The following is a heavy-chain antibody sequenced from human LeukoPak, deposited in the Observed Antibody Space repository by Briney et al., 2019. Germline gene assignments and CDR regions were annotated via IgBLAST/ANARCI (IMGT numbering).Heavy chain of an antibody. CDR2: IEKDGGDK. J-gene: IGHJ4*02. V-gene: IGHV3-7*01. Sequence: GGFLRLSCEASGFTFSSYWMSWVRQAPGKGLEWVANIEKDGGDKYYVDSVRGRFTISRDNAKSLVYLQMNSLRVEDTAVYYCTRELWPGDYWGQGILVTVSS. D-gene: IGHD3-16*01. CDR3: TRELWPGDY. CDR1: GFTFSSYW.